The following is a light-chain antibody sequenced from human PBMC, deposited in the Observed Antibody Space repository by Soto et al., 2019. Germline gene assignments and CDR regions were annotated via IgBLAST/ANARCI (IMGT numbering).Light chain of an antibody. CDR1: QTIDSY. Sequence: DIQMTQSPSSLSASVGDRVTITCRASQTIDSYLNWYQQKPGKAPSLLISAASSLQSGVPSRFSGTRSGTEFTLIISSLRPEDSATYYCQQSYNIPTFGRGTKLEIK. CDR2: AAS. CDR3: QQSYNIPT. V-gene: IGKV1-39*01. J-gene: IGKJ2*01.